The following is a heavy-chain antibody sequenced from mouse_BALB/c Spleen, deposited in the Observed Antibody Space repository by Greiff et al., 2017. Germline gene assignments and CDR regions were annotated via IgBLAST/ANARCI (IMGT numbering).Heavy chain of an antibody. D-gene: IGHD2-4*01. CDR3: ARRGDYGDYYAMDY. J-gene: IGHJ4*01. CDR1: GFTFSSYG. Sequence: VQLKESGGDLVKPGGSLKLSCAASGFTFSSYGMSWVRQTPDKRLEWVATISSGGSYTYYPDSVKGRFTISRDNAKNTLYLQMSSLKSEDTAMYYCARRGDYGDYYAMDYWGQGTSVTVSS. V-gene: IGHV5-6*01. CDR2: ISSGGSYT.